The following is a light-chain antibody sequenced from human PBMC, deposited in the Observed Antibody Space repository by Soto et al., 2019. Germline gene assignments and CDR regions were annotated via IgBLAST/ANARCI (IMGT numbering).Light chain of an antibody. CDR3: QQYNNWPDT. J-gene: IGKJ1*01. CDR2: GAS. Sequence: ETVMTQSPATLSLSPGERATLSCRASQIVSSNLAWYQQKPGQAPRLIIYGASTRATGIPARFSGSGSGTEFTLTISSLQSEDFAVYYCQQYNNWPDTFGQGTKVDIK. CDR1: QIVSSN. V-gene: IGKV3-15*01.